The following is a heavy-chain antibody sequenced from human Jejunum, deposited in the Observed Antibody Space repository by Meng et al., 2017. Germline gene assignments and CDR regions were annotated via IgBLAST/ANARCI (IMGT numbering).Heavy chain of an antibody. V-gene: IGHV1-69*19. Sequence: AEMESLGCSSKVSPKASGATVSRFAISWVRQAPGQGLESMAGIIPYLTILNYAQESQGRRTITPDESTSTAYLELRRLRPEDTAVNYCARGGVSYQLLTRMTYWGQGTLVTVSS. CDR2: IIPYLTIL. D-gene: IGHD4-23*01. J-gene: IGHJ4*02. CDR3: ARGGVSYQLLTRMTY. CDR1: GATVSRFA.